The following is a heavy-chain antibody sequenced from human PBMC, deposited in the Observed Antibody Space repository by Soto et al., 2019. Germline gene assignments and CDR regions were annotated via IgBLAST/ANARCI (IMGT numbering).Heavy chain of an antibody. V-gene: IGHV3-20*04. CDR3: ARKNTYYYDSSGRMDV. CDR1: GVIFDDFG. J-gene: IGHJ6*02. CDR2: INCSGGST. D-gene: IGHD3-22*01. Sequence: GGSLRLSCTASGVIFDDFGMNWVRQTPDKGLEWVSSINCSGGSTHYADSVKGRFTISRDNAKNSLYLQMNSLRDEDTAVYYCARKNTYYYDSSGRMDVWGQGTTVTVSS.